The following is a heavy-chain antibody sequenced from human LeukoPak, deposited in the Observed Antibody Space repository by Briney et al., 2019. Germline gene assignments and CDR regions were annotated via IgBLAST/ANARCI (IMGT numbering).Heavy chain of an antibody. J-gene: IGHJ6*03. Sequence: GGSLRLSCAASGFTFSSYWMSWVRQAPGKGLEWVANIKQDGSEKYYVDSVKGRFTISRDNAKNSLYLQMNSLRAEDTAVYYCARDHYCSSTGCASLPGYYMDVWGKGTTVTVSS. D-gene: IGHD2-2*01. CDR2: IKQDGSEK. CDR3: ARDHYCSSTGCASLPGYYMDV. V-gene: IGHV3-7*01. CDR1: GFTFSSYW.